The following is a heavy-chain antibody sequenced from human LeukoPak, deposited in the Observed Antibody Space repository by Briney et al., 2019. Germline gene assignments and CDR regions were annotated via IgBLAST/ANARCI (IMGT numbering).Heavy chain of an antibody. Sequence: SGGSLRLSCAASGFTFSSYAMHWVRQAPGKGLEWVAVISYDGSNKYYADSVKGRFTISRDNSKNTLYLQMNSLRAEDTAVYYCARKSLYYYDSSGSGDLGAFDIWGQGTMVTVSS. J-gene: IGHJ3*02. D-gene: IGHD3-22*01. CDR1: GFTFSSYA. CDR3: ARKSLYYYDSSGSGDLGAFDI. V-gene: IGHV3-30*04. CDR2: ISYDGSNK.